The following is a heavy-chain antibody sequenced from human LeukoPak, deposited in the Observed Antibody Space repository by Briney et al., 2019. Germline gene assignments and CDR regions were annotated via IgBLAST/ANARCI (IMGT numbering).Heavy chain of an antibody. CDR2: INHSGST. CDR1: GGSFSGYY. V-gene: IGHV4-34*01. D-gene: IGHD6-13*01. J-gene: IGHJ3*02. CDR3: ARGLSIGYSSSWYAPAPFDAFDI. Sequence: ETLSLTCAVYGGSFSGYYWSWIRQPPGKGLEWIGEINHSGSTNCNPSLKSRVTISVDTSKNQFSLKLSSVTAADTAVYYCARGLSIGYSSSWYAPAPFDAFDIWGQGTMVTVSS.